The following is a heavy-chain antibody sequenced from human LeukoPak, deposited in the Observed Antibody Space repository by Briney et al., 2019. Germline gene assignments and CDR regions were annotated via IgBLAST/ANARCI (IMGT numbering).Heavy chain of an antibody. D-gene: IGHD3-3*01. J-gene: IGHJ3*02. V-gene: IGHV3-30*02. CDR2: IRYDGSNK. Sequence: GGSLRLSCAASGFTFSSYGMHWVRQAPGKGLEWVAFIRYDGSNKYYADSVKGRFTISRDNSKNTLYLQMNSLRAEDTAVYYCARELVRADFWSGYPNPHDAFDIWGQGTMVTVSS. CDR3: ARELVRADFWSGYPNPHDAFDI. CDR1: GFTFSSYG.